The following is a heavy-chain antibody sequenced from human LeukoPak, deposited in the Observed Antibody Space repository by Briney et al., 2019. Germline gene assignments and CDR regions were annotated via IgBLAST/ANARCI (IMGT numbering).Heavy chain of an antibody. J-gene: IGHJ4*02. D-gene: IGHD6-13*01. CDR3: ARDMTITGADDY. V-gene: IGHV3-48*04. CDR2: ISGSGDII. CDR1: GFTFSAYP. Sequence: PGGSQRLSCTASGFTFSAYPMTSVRQAPGKGLEWVSYISGSGDIIYYADSVKGRFTISRDNANNSLYLQMDSLRADDTAIYYCARDMTITGADDYWGQGTLVTVSS.